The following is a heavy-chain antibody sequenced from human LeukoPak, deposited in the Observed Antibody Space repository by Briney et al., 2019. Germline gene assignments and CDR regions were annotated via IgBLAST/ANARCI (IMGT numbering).Heavy chain of an antibody. CDR2: IYYSGST. V-gene: IGHV4-39*01. Sequence: PSETLSLTCTVSGGSISSSSYYWGWIRQPPGKGLEWIGSIYYSGSTYYNPSLTSRVTISVDTSKNQFSLKLSSVTAADTAVYYCARHKDYYYSYMDVWGKGTTVTISS. CDR3: ARHKDYYYSYMDV. CDR1: GGSISSSSYY. J-gene: IGHJ6*03.